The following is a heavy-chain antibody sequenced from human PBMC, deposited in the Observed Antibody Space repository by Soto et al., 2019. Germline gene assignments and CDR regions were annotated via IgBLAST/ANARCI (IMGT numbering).Heavy chain of an antibody. CDR3: ARLDYDFWSGCDY. J-gene: IGHJ4*02. D-gene: IGHD3-3*01. CDR1: GYRFTSYW. Sequence: GESLKISCKGSGYRFTSYWIGWVRQMPGKGLEWMGITYPGDSDTRYSPSFQGRVTISADKSISTAYLQWSSLKASDTAMYYCARLDYDFWSGCDYWGQGTLVTVSS. V-gene: IGHV5-51*01. CDR2: TYPGDSDT.